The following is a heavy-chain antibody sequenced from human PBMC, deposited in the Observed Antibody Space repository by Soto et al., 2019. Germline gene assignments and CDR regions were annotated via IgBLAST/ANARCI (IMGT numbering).Heavy chain of an antibody. V-gene: IGHV4-39*07. Sequence: PSETLSLTCTVSGGSISSSSYYWGWIRQPPGKGLEWIGSIYYSGSTNYNPSLKSRVTISVDTSKNQFSLKLSSVTAADTAVYYCARDVSKWFDPWGQGTLVT. CDR1: GGSISSSSYY. CDR3: ARDVSKWFDP. CDR2: IYYSGST. J-gene: IGHJ5*02.